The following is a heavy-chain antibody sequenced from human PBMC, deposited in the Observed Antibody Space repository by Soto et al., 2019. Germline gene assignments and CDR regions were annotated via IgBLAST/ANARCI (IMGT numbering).Heavy chain of an antibody. V-gene: IGHV3-74*01. J-gene: IGHJ3*02. CDR3: ARGPPDYVDYVGGDDAFDI. CDR2: INSDGSST. CDR1: GFTFSSYW. D-gene: IGHD4-17*01. Sequence: EVQLVESGGGLVQPGGSLRLSCAASGFTFSSYWMHWVRQAPGKGLVWVSRINSDGSSTSYADSVKGRFTISRDNAKNTLYLQMNSLRAEDTAVYYCARGPPDYVDYVGGDDAFDIWGQGTMVTVSS.